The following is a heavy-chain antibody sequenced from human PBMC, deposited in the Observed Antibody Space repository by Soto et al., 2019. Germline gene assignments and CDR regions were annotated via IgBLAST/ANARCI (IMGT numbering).Heavy chain of an antibody. CDR3: ARDKRIFGVVTDYYYYGMDV. CDR1: GFTFSDYY. CDR2: ISSSGSTI. V-gene: IGHV3-11*01. J-gene: IGHJ6*02. D-gene: IGHD3-3*01. Sequence: QVQLVESGGGLVKPGGSLRLSCAASGFTFSDYYMSWIRQAPGKGLEWVSYISSSGSTIYYADSVKGRFTISRDNAKNSLYLQMNRLRAEDTAVYYCARDKRIFGVVTDYYYYGMDVWGQGTTVTVSS.